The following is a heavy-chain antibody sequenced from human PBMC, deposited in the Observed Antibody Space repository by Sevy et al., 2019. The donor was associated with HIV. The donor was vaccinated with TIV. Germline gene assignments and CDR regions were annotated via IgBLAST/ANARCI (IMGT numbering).Heavy chain of an antibody. CDR3: ARDYSAMATIYTGVYLDY. CDR2: ISYDGSNK. D-gene: IGHD5-12*01. Sequence: GGSQRLSCAASGFTFSSYAMHWVRQAPGKGLEWVAVISYDGSNKYYADSVKGRFTISRDNSKNTLYLQMNSLRAEDTAVYYCARDYSAMATIYTGVYLDYWGQGTLVTVSS. J-gene: IGHJ4*02. V-gene: IGHV3-30-3*01. CDR1: GFTFSSYA.